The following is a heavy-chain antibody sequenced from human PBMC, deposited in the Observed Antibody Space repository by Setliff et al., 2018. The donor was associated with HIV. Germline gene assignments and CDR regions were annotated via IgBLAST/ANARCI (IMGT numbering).Heavy chain of an antibody. D-gene: IGHD3-9*01. CDR2: INPNSGGT. V-gene: IGHV1-2*02. Sequence: ASVKVSCKASGYTFTGYYMHWVRQAPGQGLEWMGWINPNSGGTDYAQKFQGRVTMTRDTSITTAYMELSSLRSEDTALYYCAGSILTGYYTFGADYWGQGTLVTVSS. CDR1: GYTFTGYY. J-gene: IGHJ4*02. CDR3: AGSILTGYYTFGADY.